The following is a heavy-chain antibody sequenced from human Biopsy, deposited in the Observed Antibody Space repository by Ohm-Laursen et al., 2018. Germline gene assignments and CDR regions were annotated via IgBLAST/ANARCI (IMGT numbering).Heavy chain of an antibody. CDR2: MNPDSGNT. J-gene: IGHJ5*02. V-gene: IGHV1-8*01. CDR1: GYTFTSYE. D-gene: IGHD3-10*01. CDR3: ARADPPLFYYGSGSSNWFDP. Sequence: ASVKVSCKTSGYTFTSYEINWVRQATGQGLEWMGWMNPDSGNTGYAQNFQGRVTMTWNTSISTAYMELSSLRSEDTAVYFCARADPPLFYYGSGSSNWFDPWGQGTLVTVSS.